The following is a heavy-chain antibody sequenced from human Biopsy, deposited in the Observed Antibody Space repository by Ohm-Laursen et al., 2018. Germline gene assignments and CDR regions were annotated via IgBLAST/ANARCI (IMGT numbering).Heavy chain of an antibody. CDR1: GSAFIGSY. CDR2: INPDSGGT. J-gene: IGHJ6*02. D-gene: IGHD3-3*01. V-gene: IGHV1-2*02. Sequence: ASVKVSCTPFGSAFIGSYIHWVRQAPGQGLGWMGWINPDSGGTHYTQTFQDRVTMTKDTSTSTAYIDMSRLTSKEPAVYYCERQTILGPGRRMDVWGQGTTVIVSS. CDR3: ERQTILGPGRRMDV.